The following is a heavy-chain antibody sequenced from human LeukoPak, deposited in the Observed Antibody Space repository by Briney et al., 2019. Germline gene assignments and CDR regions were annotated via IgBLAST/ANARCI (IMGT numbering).Heavy chain of an antibody. CDR3: ARGVLQGGQAFDI. CDR1: GGSISSYY. Sequence: SETLSLTCTVSGGSISSYYWSWIRQPPGKGLEWIGYIYHSGSTNYNPSLKSRVTISVDTSKNQFSLKLSSVTAADTAVYYCARGVLQGGQAFDIWGQGTMVTVSS. CDR2: IYHSGST. D-gene: IGHD2-8*01. J-gene: IGHJ3*02. V-gene: IGHV4-59*08.